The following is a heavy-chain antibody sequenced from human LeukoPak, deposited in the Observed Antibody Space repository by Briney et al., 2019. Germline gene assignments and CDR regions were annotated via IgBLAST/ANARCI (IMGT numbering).Heavy chain of an antibody. CDR3: AREGTSGWYNY. D-gene: IGHD6-19*01. CDR1: GFSISSGYY. Sequence: PSETLSLTCAVSGFSISSGYYWGWIRQPPGKGLGWIGIIYHSGRAYYSPSLKSRVTISVDTSKNQFSLHLSSMTAADTAVYYCAREGTSGWYNYWGQGTLVTVSS. V-gene: IGHV4-38-2*02. J-gene: IGHJ4*02. CDR2: IYHSGRA.